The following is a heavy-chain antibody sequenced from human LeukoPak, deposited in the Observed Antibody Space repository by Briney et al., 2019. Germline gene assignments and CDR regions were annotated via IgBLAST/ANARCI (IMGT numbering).Heavy chain of an antibody. D-gene: IGHD3-3*01. CDR3: ARDPVGFWSGYLYYYYGMDV. CDR1: GGSVSSGSYY. Sequence: SETLSLTCTVSGGSVSSGSYYWSWIRQPPGKGLEWIGYIYYSGSTNYDPSLKSRVTISVDTSKNQFSLKLSSVTAVDTAVYYCARDPVGFWSGYLYYYYGMDVWGQGTTVTVSS. CDR2: IYYSGST. V-gene: IGHV4-61*01. J-gene: IGHJ6*02.